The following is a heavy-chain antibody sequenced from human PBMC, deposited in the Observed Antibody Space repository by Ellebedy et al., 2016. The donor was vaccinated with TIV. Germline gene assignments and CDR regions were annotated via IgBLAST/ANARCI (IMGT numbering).Heavy chain of an antibody. CDR1: GYIFTSYG. D-gene: IGHD1-26*01. Sequence: ASVKVSXXASGYIFTSYGVTLVRQAPGQGLEWMGWISTYTGETKYAQRFQGRLTLTTDTSTTTAYMELRSLISDDTAAYYCARVKWSSGKASWFDPWGQGTLVTVSS. CDR2: ISTYTGET. CDR3: ARVKWSSGKASWFDP. V-gene: IGHV1-18*04. J-gene: IGHJ5*02.